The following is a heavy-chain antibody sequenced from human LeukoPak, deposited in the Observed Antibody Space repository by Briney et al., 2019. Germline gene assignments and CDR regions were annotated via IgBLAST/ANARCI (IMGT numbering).Heavy chain of an antibody. J-gene: IGHJ4*02. CDR2: IYYSGST. CDR3: ASQDIVAGKSPLKC. CDR1: GGSISSSSYY. Sequence: SETLSLTCTVSGGSISSSSYYWGWIRQPPGKGLEWIGSIYYSGSTYYNPSLKSRVTISVDTSKNQFSLKLSSVTAADTAVYYCASQDIVAGKSPLKCWGQGTLVTVSS. D-gene: IGHD5-12*01. V-gene: IGHV4-39*07.